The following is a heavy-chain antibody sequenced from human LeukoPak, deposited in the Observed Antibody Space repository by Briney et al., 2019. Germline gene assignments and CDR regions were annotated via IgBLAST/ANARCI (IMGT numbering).Heavy chain of an antibody. J-gene: IGHJ3*02. Sequence: GGSLRLSCAASGFAFSSYAMSWVRQAPGKGLEWVSTISGSGDSTYYADSVKGRITISRDNSKNTLFLQMNSLRVGDTAVYYCAKGGPNGGNSVNAFHIWGQGTAVTVSS. CDR3: AKGGPNGGNSVNAFHI. CDR1: GFAFSSYA. V-gene: IGHV3-23*01. D-gene: IGHD4-23*01. CDR2: ISGSGDST.